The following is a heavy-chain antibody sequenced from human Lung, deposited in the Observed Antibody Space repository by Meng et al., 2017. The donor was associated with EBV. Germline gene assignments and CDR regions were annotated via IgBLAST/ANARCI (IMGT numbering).Heavy chain of an antibody. CDR2: MNTKTGNP. V-gene: IGHV7-4-1*02. CDR1: GYTFTRHA. CDR3: ARDDNGAPDY. J-gene: IGHJ4*02. Sequence: QVHLVNSGYELKKPGASVKVSCKASGYTFTRHAINWVRQAPGQGLEWMGWMNTKTGNPTYAQGFTGRFVFSLDTSVSTAYLQISSLKAEDTAMYYCARDDNGAPDYWGQGTLVTVSS. D-gene: IGHD1-14*01.